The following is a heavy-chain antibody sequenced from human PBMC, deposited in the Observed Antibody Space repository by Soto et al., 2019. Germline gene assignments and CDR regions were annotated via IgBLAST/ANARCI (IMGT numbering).Heavy chain of an antibody. CDR3: ARDWSRYYDSSGLMWFY. CDR1: GYTFTSYG. J-gene: IGHJ4*02. V-gene: IGHV1-18*01. CDR2: VSAHNGDT. Sequence: ASVKVSCKASGYTFTSYGISWVRQAPGQGLEWVGWVSAHNGDTRYAQNLQGRITMTTDTFTNTAYMELTSLTSDDTAVYYCARDWSRYYDSSGLMWFYWGQGTLVTVSS. D-gene: IGHD3-22*01.